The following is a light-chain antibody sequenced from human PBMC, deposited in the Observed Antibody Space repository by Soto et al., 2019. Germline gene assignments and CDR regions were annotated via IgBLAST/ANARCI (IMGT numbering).Light chain of an antibody. CDR2: EVT. CDR3: ASYAGNKVV. Sequence: QSVLTQPPSASGSPGQSVAISCTGTSSDIGGYNYVSWYQQHSGKAPKLIIYEVTRRPSGVPDRVSGSKSGSTASLTVSGLQAEDEADYYCASYAGNKVVFGGGTKLTVL. J-gene: IGLJ2*01. CDR1: SSDIGGYNY. V-gene: IGLV2-8*01.